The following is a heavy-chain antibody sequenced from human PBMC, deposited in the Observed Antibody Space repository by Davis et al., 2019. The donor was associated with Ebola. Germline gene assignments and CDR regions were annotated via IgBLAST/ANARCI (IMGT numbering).Heavy chain of an antibody. CDR1: GYSFTSYW. Sequence: GESLKLPCQGSGYSFTSYWIGWVRQVPGKGLEWMGIIYPGDSDTRYSPSFQGQVTISADKSISTAYLQWSSLKASDTAMYYCARDQGNYGDVAYYYYGMDVWGQGTTVTVSS. CDR2: IYPGDSDT. CDR3: ARDQGNYGDVAYYYYGMDV. D-gene: IGHD4-17*01. J-gene: IGHJ6*02. V-gene: IGHV5-51*01.